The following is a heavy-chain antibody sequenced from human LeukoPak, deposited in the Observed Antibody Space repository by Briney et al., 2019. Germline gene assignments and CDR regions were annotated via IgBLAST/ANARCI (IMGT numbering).Heavy chain of an antibody. V-gene: IGHV3-74*01. CDR3: VRDGQGFTPLDY. CDR2: ISTDGSRP. J-gene: IGHJ4*02. D-gene: IGHD2-15*01. CDR1: GFIFNNYA. Sequence: PGGSLRLSCAGSGFIFNNYAMHWVRQAPGKGLVWVSGISTDGSRPRYADSVNGRFTISRDNAKNTLYLQMNSLRAEDTAVYFCVRDGQGFTPLDYWGQGTLVTVSS.